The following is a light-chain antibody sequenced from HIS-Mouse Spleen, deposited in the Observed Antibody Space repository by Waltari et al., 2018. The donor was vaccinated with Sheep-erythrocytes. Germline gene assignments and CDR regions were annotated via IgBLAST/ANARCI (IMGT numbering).Light chain of an antibody. Sequence: QSALTQPASVSGSPGQSITISCTGTSRDVGSYNLVSWYQQPPGKAPNLMIYEGSKRPSGVSNRFSGSKSGNTASLTISGLQAEDEADYYCCSYAGSSTFHVVFGGGTKLTVL. CDR1: SRDVGSYNL. V-gene: IGLV2-23*03. J-gene: IGLJ2*01. CDR3: CSYAGSSTFHVV. CDR2: EGS.